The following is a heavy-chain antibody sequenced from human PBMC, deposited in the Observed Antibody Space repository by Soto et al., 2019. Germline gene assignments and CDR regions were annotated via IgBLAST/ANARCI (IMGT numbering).Heavy chain of an antibody. CDR2: LNGDGSST. J-gene: IGHJ4*02. Sequence: LRLSCAASGFAFSTYWMHWVRQAPGKGLVWVSRLNGDGSSTSYADSVRGRFTISRDNAKNTVYLQMNSLRDEDTAVYYCGRDLKYTVDYWGQGSLVTVSS. D-gene: IGHD6-6*01. CDR3: GRDLKYTVDY. V-gene: IGHV3-74*01. CDR1: GFAFSTYW.